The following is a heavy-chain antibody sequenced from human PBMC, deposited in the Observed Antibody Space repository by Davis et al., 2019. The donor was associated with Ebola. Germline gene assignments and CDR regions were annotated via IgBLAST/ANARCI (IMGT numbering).Heavy chain of an antibody. V-gene: IGHV5-51*01. D-gene: IGHD5-24*01. CDR2: IYPGDSDP. CDR3: ALRDMATTFAS. Sequence: GESLKISCKGSDDSFTSNYIDWVRQMPGKGLEWMGSIYPGDSDPRYSPSFQGRVTISADKSIRTAYLLWSSLKASDTAIYYCALRDMATTFASWGQGTLVTVSP. CDR1: DDSFTSNY. J-gene: IGHJ4*02.